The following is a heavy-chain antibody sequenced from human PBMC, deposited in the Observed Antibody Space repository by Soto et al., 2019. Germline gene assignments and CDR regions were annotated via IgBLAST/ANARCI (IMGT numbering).Heavy chain of an antibody. CDR2: IKQDGAEK. J-gene: IGHJ4*02. Sequence: EVQLVESGGGLVQPGGSLRLSCETSGFTFGDHWMTWVRQAPGKGLEWVASIKQDGAEKYSVDSVKGRFTISRDNAKKSLYLQMNSLRAEDTAVYYCVRDMNYSSWTGYAVFDYWGQGGLVTVSS. V-gene: IGHV3-7*01. D-gene: IGHD3-3*01. CDR3: VRDMNYSSWTGYAVFDY. CDR1: GFTFGDHW.